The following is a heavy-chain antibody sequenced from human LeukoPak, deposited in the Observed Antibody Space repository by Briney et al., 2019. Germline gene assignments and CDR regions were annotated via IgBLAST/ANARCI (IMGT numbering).Heavy chain of an antibody. D-gene: IGHD3-22*01. V-gene: IGHV4-39*01. J-gene: IGHJ4*02. CDR1: GGSFSSSTYY. CDR2: VYYSGST. Sequence: SETLSLTCTVSGGSFSSSTYYWGWIRQPAGNGLEWIGSVYYSGSTYYNQSLKSRVTISVDTSKNQFSLKLTSVTAADTAVYYCARQYYDSSGYYPWYFDYWGQGTLVTVSS. CDR3: ARQYYDSSGYYPWYFDY.